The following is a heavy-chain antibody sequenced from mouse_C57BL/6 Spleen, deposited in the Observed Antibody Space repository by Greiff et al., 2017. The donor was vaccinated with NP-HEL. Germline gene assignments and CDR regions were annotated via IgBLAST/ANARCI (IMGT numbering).Heavy chain of an antibody. J-gene: IGHJ4*01. CDR1: GYAFSSSW. V-gene: IGHV1-82*01. CDR3: ARGEANWVPYYAMDY. CDR2: IYPGDGDT. Sequence: QVQLQQSGPELVKPGASVKISCKASGYAFSSSWMNWVKQRPGKGLEWIGRIYPGDGDTNYNGKFKGKATLTADKSSSTAYMQLSSLTSEDSAVYYCARGEANWVPYYAMDYWGQGTSVTVSS. D-gene: IGHD4-1*01.